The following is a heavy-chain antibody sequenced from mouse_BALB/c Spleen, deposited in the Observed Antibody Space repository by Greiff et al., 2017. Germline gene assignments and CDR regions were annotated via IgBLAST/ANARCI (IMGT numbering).Heavy chain of an antibody. CDR2: IYPGNSDT. CDR1: GYTFTSYW. CDR3: TYFYYGSSYRFAY. J-gene: IGHJ3*01. V-gene: IGHV1-5*01. Sequence: EVQLQQSGTVLARPGASVKMSCKASGYTFTSYWMHWVKQRPGQGLEWIGAIYPGNSDTSYNQKFKGKAKLTAVTSTSTAYMELSSLTNEDSAVYYCTYFYYGSSYRFAYWGQGTLVTVSA. D-gene: IGHD1-1*01.